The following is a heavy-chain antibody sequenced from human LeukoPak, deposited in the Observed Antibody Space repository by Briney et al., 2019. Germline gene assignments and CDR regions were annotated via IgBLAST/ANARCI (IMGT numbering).Heavy chain of an antibody. CDR3: ASEFQTTDAFDI. D-gene: IGHD4-17*01. V-gene: IGHV3-48*03. CDR1: GSTFSSYE. CDR2: ISSSGSTI. Sequence: PGGSLRLSCAASGSTFSSYEMNWVRQAPGKGLEWVSYISSSGSTIYYADSVKGRFTISRDNAKNSLYLQMNSLRAEDTAVYYCASEFQTTDAFDIWGQGTMVTVSS. J-gene: IGHJ3*02.